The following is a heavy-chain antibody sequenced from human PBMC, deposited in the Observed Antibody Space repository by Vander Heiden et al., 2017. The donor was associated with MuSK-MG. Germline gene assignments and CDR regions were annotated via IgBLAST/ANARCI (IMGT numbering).Heavy chain of an antibody. CDR3: AKISSPDYDILGKKYYFDY. CDR2: ISGSGGST. J-gene: IGHJ4*02. V-gene: IGHV3-23*01. Sequence: EVQLLESGGGLVQPGGSLRLSCAASGFTFSSYAMGWVRQAPGKGLEWVSGISGSGGSTYYADSVKGRFTFSRDNSKNTLYLQMNSLRAEDTAVYYCAKISSPDYDILGKKYYFDYWGQGTLVTVSS. CDR1: GFTFSSYA. D-gene: IGHD3-9*01.